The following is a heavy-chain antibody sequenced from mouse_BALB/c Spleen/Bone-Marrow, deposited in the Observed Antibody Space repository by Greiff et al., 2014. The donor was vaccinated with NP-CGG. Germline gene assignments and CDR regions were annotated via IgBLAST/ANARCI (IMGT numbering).Heavy chain of an antibody. CDR2: IWAGGTT. D-gene: IGHD1-1*01. Sequence: VQRVESGPGLVAPSQSLSITCSVSGFSLISYGVHWVRQPPGRGLEWLGVIWAGGTTNYNSALMSRLSISKDNSKSQVFLKMNSLQTDDTAIYYCARDSDYGSTLFAYWGQGTLVTVSA. CDR3: ARDSDYGSTLFAY. V-gene: IGHV2-9*02. CDR1: GFSLISYG. J-gene: IGHJ3*01.